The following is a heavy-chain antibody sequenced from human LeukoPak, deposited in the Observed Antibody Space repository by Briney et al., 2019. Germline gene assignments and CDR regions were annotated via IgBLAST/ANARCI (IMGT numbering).Heavy chain of an antibody. CDR2: INPNSGGT. D-gene: IGHD5-12*01. J-gene: IGHJ4*02. V-gene: IGHV1-2*02. CDR3: ARVYSGYAVYFDY. Sequence: GASVKVSCKASGYTFTSYYMHWVRQAPGQGLEWMGWINPNSGGTNYAQKFQGRVTMTRDTSISTAYMELSRLRSDDTAVYYCARVYSGYAVYFDYWGQGTLVTVSS. CDR1: GYTFTSYY.